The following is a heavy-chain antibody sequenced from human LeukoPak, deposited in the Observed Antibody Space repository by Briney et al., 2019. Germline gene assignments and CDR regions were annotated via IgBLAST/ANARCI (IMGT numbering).Heavy chain of an antibody. V-gene: IGHV5-51*01. CDR3: ASVGDSSAFAFDV. CDR1: GYSLTSYW. Sequence: GESLKISCKGSGYSLTSYWIGWVRQMPGKGLEWMGIIYPGDSDTRYSPSFQGQVTISADKSISTAYLQWSSLKASDTAMYYCASVGDSSAFAFDVWGQGTMVTVSS. D-gene: IGHD3-22*01. J-gene: IGHJ3*01. CDR2: IYPGDSDT.